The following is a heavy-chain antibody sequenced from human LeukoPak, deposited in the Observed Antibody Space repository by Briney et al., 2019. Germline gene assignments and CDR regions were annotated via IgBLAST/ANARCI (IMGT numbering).Heavy chain of an antibody. CDR1: GYTLTDLS. CDR2: LDPADGET. D-gene: IGHD4-17*01. V-gene: IGHV1-24*01. J-gene: IGHJ4*02. Sequence: GASVKVSCKVSGYTLTDLSTHWVRQAPGKGLEWMGGLDPADGETIYAQKFQGRVTMTEDTSTDTAYMELNSLRSEDMAVYYCATLRTTVITGLVYWGQGTLVSVSS. CDR3: ATLRTTVITGLVY.